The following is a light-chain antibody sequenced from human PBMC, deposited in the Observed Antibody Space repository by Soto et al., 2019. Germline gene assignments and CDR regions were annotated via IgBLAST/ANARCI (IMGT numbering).Light chain of an antibody. CDR3: QQYGSSIT. V-gene: IGKV3-20*01. CDR1: QSVKSSY. CDR2: GTS. J-gene: IGKJ5*01. Sequence: ESLMNQSHGPLSFCPGESATLPCRASQSVKSSYIACYQHKPGQAPRLLIYGTSSRATGIADRFSGSGSGTDFTLTISRLEPEDFAVYYCQQYGSSITFGQATRLEIK.